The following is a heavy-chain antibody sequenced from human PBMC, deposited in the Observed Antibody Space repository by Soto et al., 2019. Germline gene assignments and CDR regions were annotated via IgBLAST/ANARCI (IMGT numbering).Heavy chain of an antibody. D-gene: IGHD2-21*02. CDR1: GFTFSSYA. CDR2: ISGSGGST. Sequence: EVQLLESGGGLVQPGGSLRLSCAASGFTFSSYAMSWVRQAPGKGLEWVSAISGSGGSTYYADSVKGRFTTSRDNSKNTLYLQMNSLRAEDTAVYYCAKDRWDIVVVTAHDYWGQGTLVTVSS. J-gene: IGHJ4*02. V-gene: IGHV3-23*01. CDR3: AKDRWDIVVVTAHDY.